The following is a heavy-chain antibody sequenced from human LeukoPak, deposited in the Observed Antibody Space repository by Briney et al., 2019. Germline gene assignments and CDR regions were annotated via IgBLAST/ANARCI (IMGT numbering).Heavy chain of an antibody. J-gene: IGHJ3*02. V-gene: IGHV3-7*01. CDR3: VREGGEAAGTPWGAFDI. Sequence: GGSLRLSCAASGFIFSSYWMRWVRLAPGKGLEWVANIKQDGSEKYYVDSVKGRFTISRDNAKNSLYLQMNSLTVEDTAVYYCVREGGEAAGTPWGAFDIWGQGTMVTVSS. CDR1: GFIFSSYW. D-gene: IGHD6-13*01. CDR2: IKQDGSEK.